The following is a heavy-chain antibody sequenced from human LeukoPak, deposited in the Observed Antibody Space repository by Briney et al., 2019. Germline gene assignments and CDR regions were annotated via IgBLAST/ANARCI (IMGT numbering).Heavy chain of an antibody. D-gene: IGHD1-26*01. Sequence: PSETLSLTCTVSGGSISSYYWSWIRQPAGKGLEWIGRIYTSGSTNYNPSLKSRVTMTVDTSKNQFSLKLSSVTAADTAVYYCARVQWELPHYYYMDVWGKGTTVTVSS. V-gene: IGHV4-4*07. CDR1: GGSISSYY. CDR2: IYTSGST. J-gene: IGHJ6*03. CDR3: ARVQWELPHYYYMDV.